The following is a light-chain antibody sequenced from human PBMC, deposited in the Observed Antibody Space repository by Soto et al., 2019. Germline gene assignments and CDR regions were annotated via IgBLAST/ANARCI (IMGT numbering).Light chain of an antibody. CDR3: QQSYSTPYT. V-gene: IGKV1-39*01. Sequence: DIQMTQSPSSLSASVGDRVTITCRASQSISSYLNWYQQKPGKAPKLLIYAASSLQSGVPSRFSGSGSGTDFTLTISSLQPEDFAIYYCQQSYSTPYTFGQGTKLEIE. CDR2: AAS. J-gene: IGKJ2*01. CDR1: QSISSY.